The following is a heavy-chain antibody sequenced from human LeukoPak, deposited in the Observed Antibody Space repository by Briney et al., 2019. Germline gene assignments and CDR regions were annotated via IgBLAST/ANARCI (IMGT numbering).Heavy chain of an antibody. J-gene: IGHJ3*02. Sequence: QPGRSLRLSCAASGLTFSSYGMHWVRQAPGKGLEWVAVISYDGSNEYYADSVKGRFTISRDNSKNTLYLQMNSLRAEDTAVYYCANLASGRDDAFDIWGQGTMVTVSS. CDR1: GLTFSSYG. V-gene: IGHV3-30*18. D-gene: IGHD3-3*01. CDR2: ISYDGSNE. CDR3: ANLASGRDDAFDI.